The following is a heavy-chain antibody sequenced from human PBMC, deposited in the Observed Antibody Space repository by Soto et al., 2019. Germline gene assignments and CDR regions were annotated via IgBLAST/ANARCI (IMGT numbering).Heavy chain of an antibody. CDR1: GYTFTSYA. J-gene: IGHJ6*02. CDR3: ARDPRHLTSSWTTYYYYGMDV. D-gene: IGHD6-13*01. V-gene: IGHV1-3*01. CDR2: INAGNGNT. Sequence: ASVKVSCKASGYTFTSYAMHWVRQAPGQRLEWMGWINAGNGNTKYAQKFQGRVTITRDTSASTAYMELSSLRSEDTAVYYCARDPRHLTSSWTTYYYYGMDVWGQGTTVTVSS.